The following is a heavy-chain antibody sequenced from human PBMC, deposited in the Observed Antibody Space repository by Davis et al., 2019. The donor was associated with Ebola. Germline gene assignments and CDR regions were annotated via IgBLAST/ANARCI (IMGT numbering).Heavy chain of an antibody. CDR2: LSGSGGRT. J-gene: IGHJ4*02. V-gene: IGHV3-23*01. CDR3: AQRWGSYRYFRH. D-gene: IGHD3-16*02. Sequence: PGGSLRLSCAASGFSFSNFGMNWVRQAPGKGLEWVSGLSGSGGRTYYTDSVECRFTISRDNSKNMLFLQMNSLRAEDTAVYYCAQRWGSYRYFRHWGQGTLVTVSS. CDR1: GFSFSNFG.